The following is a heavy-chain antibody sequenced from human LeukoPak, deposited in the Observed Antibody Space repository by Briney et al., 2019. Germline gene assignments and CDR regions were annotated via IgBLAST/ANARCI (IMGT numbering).Heavy chain of an antibody. CDR2: IYHSGTT. J-gene: IGHJ4*02. V-gene: IGHV4-38-2*02. Sequence: SETPSLTCTVSGFSISNDYYWTWLRQPPGKGLEWIGGIYHSGTTYYNPSLRGRVSISLDTSKTQFSLKLSSVTAADTAVYYCARGKAYSGSYYGIFDYWGQGTLVTVSS. CDR1: GFSISNDYY. CDR3: ARGKAYSGSYYGIFDY. D-gene: IGHD1-26*01.